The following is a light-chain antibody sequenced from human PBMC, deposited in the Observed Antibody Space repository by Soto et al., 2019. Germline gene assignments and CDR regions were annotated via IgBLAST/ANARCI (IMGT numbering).Light chain of an antibody. CDR2: GAS. J-gene: IGKJ1*01. V-gene: IGKV3-20*01. CDR1: QSVSSSF. Sequence: EIVLTQSPGTLSLSPGERATLSCRASQSVSSSFFAWYQQKPGQAPRLLIYGASSRATGIPDRFSGSGSGTDFTLTISRLEPEDFAVYYCHQYGSSPATFGQGTKVDI. CDR3: HQYGSSPAT.